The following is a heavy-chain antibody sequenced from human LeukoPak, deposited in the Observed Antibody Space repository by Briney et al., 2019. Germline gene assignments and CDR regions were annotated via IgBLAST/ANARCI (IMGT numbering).Heavy chain of an antibody. J-gene: IGHJ5*02. CDR3: AREACSSTSCYKPRASNWFDP. Sequence: QPGGSLRLSCAASGFTFSNHWMHWVRQAPGKGLEWVARLGSGGTVITYADSVKGRFTISRDDAKKTLYLQMNSLRAEDTAVYYCAREACSSTSCYKPRASNWFDPWGQGTLVIVSS. V-gene: IGHV3-74*01. CDR1: GFTFSNHW. D-gene: IGHD2-2*02. CDR2: LGSGGTVI.